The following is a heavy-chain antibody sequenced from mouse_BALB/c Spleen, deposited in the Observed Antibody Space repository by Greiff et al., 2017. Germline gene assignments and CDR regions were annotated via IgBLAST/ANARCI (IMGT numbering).Heavy chain of an antibody. Sequence: LVKPGASVKISCKASGYSFTGYYMHWVKQSHGKSLEWIGYISCYNGATSYNQKFKGKATFTVDTSSSTAYMQFNSLTSEDSAVYYCAGGDYGSRGYYAMDYWGQGTSVTVSS. V-gene: IGHV1S34*01. CDR3: AGGDYGSRGYYAMDY. CDR1: GYSFTGYY. J-gene: IGHJ4*01. CDR2: ISCYNGAT. D-gene: IGHD1-1*01.